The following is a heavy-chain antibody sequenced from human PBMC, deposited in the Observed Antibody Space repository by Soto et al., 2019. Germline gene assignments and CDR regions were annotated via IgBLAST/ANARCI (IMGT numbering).Heavy chain of an antibody. CDR2: IYHSGSA. D-gene: IGHD3-22*01. CDR1: GGSISSYY. Sequence: PSETLSLTCTVPGGSISSYYWSWIRQPPGKGLEWIGEIYHSGSANYNPSLKSRATISLDKSKSQFSLKLNSVTAADTAVYYCARMNYYDTSGYPFDYWGQGALVTVSS. J-gene: IGHJ4*02. CDR3: ARMNYYDTSGYPFDY. V-gene: IGHV4-59*01.